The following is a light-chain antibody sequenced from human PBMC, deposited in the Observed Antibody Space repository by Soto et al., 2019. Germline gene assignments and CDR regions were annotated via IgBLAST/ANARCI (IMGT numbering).Light chain of an antibody. Sequence: DIQMTQSPSTLSASVGDRVTITCRASQTISNYLTRYQQRPGKAPKLLIYRSSILQNGVPSRFSGSGSWTEFPLTISSLQPDDLETYYCQQYYIYATFGQGTRVQI. CDR2: RSS. V-gene: IGKV1-5*03. CDR1: QTISNY. J-gene: IGKJ1*01. CDR3: QQYYIYAT.